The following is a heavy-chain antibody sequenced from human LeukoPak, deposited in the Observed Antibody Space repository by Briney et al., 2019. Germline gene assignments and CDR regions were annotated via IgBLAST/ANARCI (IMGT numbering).Heavy chain of an antibody. CDR1: GYTFTSYG. V-gene: IGHV1-18*01. J-gene: IGHJ4*02. CDR3: ARDSSSIPGNDMDY. CDR2: ISAYNGNT. D-gene: IGHD6-6*01. Sequence: VASVKVSCKASGYTFTSYGISWVRQAPGQGLEWMGWISAYNGNTNYAQKLQGRVTMTTDTSTSTAYMELRGLRSDDTAVYYCARDSSSIPGNDMDYWGQGTLVTVSS.